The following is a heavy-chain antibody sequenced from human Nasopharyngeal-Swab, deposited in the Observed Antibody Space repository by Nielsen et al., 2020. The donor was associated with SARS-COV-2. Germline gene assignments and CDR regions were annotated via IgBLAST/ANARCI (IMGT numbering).Heavy chain of an antibody. CDR2: IRSKTYGETT. Sequence: GESLKISCTGSGFTFGNYSMNWVRQAPGKGLEWVGFIRSKTYGETTDYAASVKGRFTISRDDSKSIAYLQMNSLRAEDTAVYYCASLLWFGELPSDYYYYGMDVWGQGTTVTVSS. V-gene: IGHV3-49*04. CDR3: ASLLWFGELPSDYYYYGMDV. J-gene: IGHJ6*02. D-gene: IGHD3-10*01. CDR1: GFTFGNYS.